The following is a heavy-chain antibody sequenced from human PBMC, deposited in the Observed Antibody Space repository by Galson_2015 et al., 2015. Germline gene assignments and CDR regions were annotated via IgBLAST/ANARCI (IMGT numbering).Heavy chain of an antibody. Sequence: NYHPSLMIRVTISVDTSKNQFSLKLRSVTAADTAVYYCARDLATVTPYYYYGMDVWGQGTTVTVSS. D-gene: IGHD4-17*01. CDR3: ARDLATVTPYYYYGMDV. J-gene: IGHJ6*02. V-gene: IGHV4-59*01.